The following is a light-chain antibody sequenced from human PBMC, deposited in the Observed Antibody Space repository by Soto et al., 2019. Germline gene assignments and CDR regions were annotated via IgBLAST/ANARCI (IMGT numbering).Light chain of an antibody. CDR3: QQYNTWPLT. V-gene: IGKV3-15*01. J-gene: IGKJ3*01. Sequence: EAVMTQSPATLSVSPGERPTLSCRASRGFSSNLAWYQQKPGQAPRLLIYDASTRASGTPARFSGSGSGTEFTLTISSLQSEDFAVYYCQQYNTWPLTFGPGTKVDIK. CDR1: RGFSSN. CDR2: DAS.